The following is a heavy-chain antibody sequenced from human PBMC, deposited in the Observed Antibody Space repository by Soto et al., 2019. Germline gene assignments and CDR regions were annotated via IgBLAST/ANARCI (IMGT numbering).Heavy chain of an antibody. J-gene: IGHJ5*02. CDR3: AKLAGAYCSVGRCNWFDP. Sequence: EVQLLESGGGLVQPGGSLRLSCAASGFTFSSYAMSWVRQAPGKGLEWVSAISGSGGSTYYADSVKGRFTISRDNSKNPLYLQMNSLRAEDTAVYYCAKLAGAYCSVGRCNWFDPWGQGTLVTVSS. V-gene: IGHV3-23*01. CDR2: ISGSGGST. CDR1: GFTFSSYA. D-gene: IGHD2-15*01.